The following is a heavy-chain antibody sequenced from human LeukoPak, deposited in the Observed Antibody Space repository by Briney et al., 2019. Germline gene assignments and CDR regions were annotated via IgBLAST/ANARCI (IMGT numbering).Heavy chain of an antibody. CDR2: ISWNSGSI. J-gene: IGHJ4*02. CDR1: GFTFDDYA. V-gene: IGHV3-9*01. CDR3: AKGEVGATPGAFDY. D-gene: IGHD1-26*01. Sequence: RSLRLSCAASGFTFDDYAMHWVRQAPGKGLEWVSGISWNSGSIVYADSVKGRFTISRDNAKNSLYLQMNSLRAEDTALYYCAKGEVGATPGAFDYWGQGTLVTVSS.